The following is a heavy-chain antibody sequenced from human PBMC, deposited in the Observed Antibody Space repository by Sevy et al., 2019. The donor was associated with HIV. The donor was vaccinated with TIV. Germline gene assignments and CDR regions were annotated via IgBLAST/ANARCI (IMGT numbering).Heavy chain of an antibody. CDR3: ARNPNYSDDSSGSVHDAFDI. J-gene: IGHJ3*02. D-gene: IGHD3-22*01. CDR2: ISYDGTIK. CDR1: GFTFSRYA. Sequence: GGSLRLSCAASGFTFSRYAMHWVRQAPGKGLEWVTIISYDGTIKYYAESVKGRFTISRDNSKNTLYLQTNSLSTDDTAVYYCARNPNYSDDSSGSVHDAFDIWGQGTTVTVSS. V-gene: IGHV3-30-3*01.